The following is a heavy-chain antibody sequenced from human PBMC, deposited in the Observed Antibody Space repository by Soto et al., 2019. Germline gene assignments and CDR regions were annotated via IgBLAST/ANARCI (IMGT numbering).Heavy chain of an antibody. CDR1: GGSFSGYY. J-gene: IGHJ6*02. D-gene: IGHD4-17*01. CDR2: SNHSGST. Sequence: SETLSLTCAVYGGSFSGYYWSWIRQPPGKGLEWIGESNHSGSTNYNPSLKSRVTISVDTSKNQFSLKLSSVTAAATAVYYCERGTVTTSSYYCYYDGMDDWGQGTTVTGYS. CDR3: ERGTVTTSSYYCYYDGMDD. V-gene: IGHV4-34*01.